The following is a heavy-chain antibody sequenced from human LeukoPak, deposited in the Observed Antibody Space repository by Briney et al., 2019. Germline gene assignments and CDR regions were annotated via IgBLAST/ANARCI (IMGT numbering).Heavy chain of an antibody. CDR3: AKDSGSKGYSFYYMDV. J-gene: IGHJ6*03. CDR2: IWYDGSNK. CDR1: GFTFSSYG. D-gene: IGHD2-15*01. Sequence: GGSLRLSCAASGFTFSSYGMHWVRQAPDKGLEWVAVIWYDGSNKYYADSVKGRFTISRDNSKNTLYLQMNSLRAEDTAVYYCAKDSGSKGYSFYYMDVWGKGTTVTVSS. V-gene: IGHV3-33*06.